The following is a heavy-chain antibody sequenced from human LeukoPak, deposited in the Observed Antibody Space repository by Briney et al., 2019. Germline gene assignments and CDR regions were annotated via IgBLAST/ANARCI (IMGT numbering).Heavy chain of an antibody. Sequence: SETLSLTCTVSGGSISSSSYYWGWIRQPPGKGLEWIGSIYYSGSTNYNPSLKSRVTMSVDTSKNQFSLKVSSVTAADTAVYYCARVFDSGSQAYFYYMDVWGKGTTVTIFS. D-gene: IGHD3-10*01. V-gene: IGHV4-39*07. CDR1: GGSISSSSYY. J-gene: IGHJ6*03. CDR3: ARVFDSGSQAYFYYMDV. CDR2: IYYSGST.